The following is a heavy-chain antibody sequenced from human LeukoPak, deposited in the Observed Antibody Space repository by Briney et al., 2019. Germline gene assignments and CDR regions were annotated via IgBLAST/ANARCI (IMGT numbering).Heavy chain of an antibody. D-gene: IGHD6-19*01. J-gene: IGHJ4*02. Sequence: ASVRVSCKASGYTFSDYYMHWVRQAPGQGLEWMGWINPNSSGTNYAQKFQGRVTMTRDTSITTVYMELSRLRSDDTAVYYCARDQRYTSGWYDEGGYYFEYWGQGTLVTVSS. CDR1: GYTFSDYY. V-gene: IGHV1-2*02. CDR2: INPNSSGT. CDR3: ARDQRYTSGWYDEGGYYFEY.